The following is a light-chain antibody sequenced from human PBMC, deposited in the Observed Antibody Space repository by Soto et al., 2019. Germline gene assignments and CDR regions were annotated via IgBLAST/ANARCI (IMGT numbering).Light chain of an antibody. CDR1: SSDVGGYNY. J-gene: IGLJ1*01. Sequence: QSALTQPASVSGSPGQSITISCTGTSSDVGGYNYVSWYQQHPGKAPKLMIYDVSNRPSGVSNRFSGSKSGNTASLTIPGLQAEDEADYCCSSYTSSTTLYVFGTGTKLTVL. V-gene: IGLV2-14*01. CDR2: DVS. CDR3: SSYTSSTTLYV.